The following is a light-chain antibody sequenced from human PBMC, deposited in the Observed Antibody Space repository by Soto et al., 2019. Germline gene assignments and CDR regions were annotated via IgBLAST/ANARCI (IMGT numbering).Light chain of an antibody. Sequence: DIQMTLSPSSPSSSVGDRVTNILRASQSISPYLNWYQQKPGKAPKLLMHAASSLDRGVPSRFSGSGSGTDFTLTISSLQSEDVAVYYCQQYVHWPPGTFGQGTKVDI. V-gene: IGKV1-39*01. CDR2: AAS. CDR3: QQYVHWPPGT. J-gene: IGKJ1*01. CDR1: QSISPY.